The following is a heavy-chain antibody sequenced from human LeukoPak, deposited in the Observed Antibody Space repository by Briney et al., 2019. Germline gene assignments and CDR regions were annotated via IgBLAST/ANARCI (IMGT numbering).Heavy chain of an antibody. Sequence: GGSLRLSCAASGFTFSDYYMSWIRQAPGKGLVWVSYISSSGSTVYYADSVKGRFTISRDNAKNSLYLQMNSLRAEDTAVYYCARGPYGSGIGSYYMDVWGKGTTVTISS. V-gene: IGHV3-11*01. CDR3: ARGPYGSGIGSYYMDV. D-gene: IGHD3-10*01. CDR1: GFTFSDYY. J-gene: IGHJ6*03. CDR2: ISSSGSTV.